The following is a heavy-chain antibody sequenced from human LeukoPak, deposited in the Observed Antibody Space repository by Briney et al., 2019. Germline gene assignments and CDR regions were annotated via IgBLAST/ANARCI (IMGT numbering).Heavy chain of an antibody. CDR3: ARDHQYGDYDGTFDY. CDR1: GGTFSSYA. J-gene: IGHJ4*02. Sequence: GASVKVSCKASGGTFSSYAISWVRQAPGQGLEWMGIINPSGGSTSYAQKFQGRVTMTRDMSTSTVYMELSSLRSEDTAVYYCARDHQYGDYDGTFDYWGQGTLVTVSS. V-gene: IGHV1-46*01. D-gene: IGHD4-17*01. CDR2: INPSGGST.